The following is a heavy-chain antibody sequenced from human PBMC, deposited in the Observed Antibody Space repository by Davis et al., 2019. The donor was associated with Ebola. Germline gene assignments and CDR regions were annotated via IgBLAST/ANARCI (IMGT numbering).Heavy chain of an antibody. CDR3: ARVGYRYGYDY. D-gene: IGHD5-18*01. Sequence: GESLKISCAASGFTFSSYAMHWVRQAPGKGLEYVSAISSNGGSTYYANSVKGRFTISRDNSKNTLYLQMGSLRAEDMAVYYCARVGYRYGYDYWGQGTLVTVSS. CDR1: GFTFSSYA. J-gene: IGHJ4*02. CDR2: ISSNGGST. V-gene: IGHV3-64*01.